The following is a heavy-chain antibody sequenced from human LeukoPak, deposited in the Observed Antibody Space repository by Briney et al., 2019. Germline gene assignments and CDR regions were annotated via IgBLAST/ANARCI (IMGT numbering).Heavy chain of an antibody. CDR3: ARDRRTVSWAFDI. V-gene: IGHV3-21*01. D-gene: IGHD1-14*01. CDR1: GFTFSSYS. J-gene: IGHJ3*02. Sequence: GGSLRLSCAASGFTFSSYSMNWVRQAPGKGLEWVSSISSSSSYIYYADSVKGRFTISRDNAKNSLYLQMNSLRAEDTAVYYCARDRRTVSWAFDIWGQGTMVTVSS. CDR2: ISSSSSYI.